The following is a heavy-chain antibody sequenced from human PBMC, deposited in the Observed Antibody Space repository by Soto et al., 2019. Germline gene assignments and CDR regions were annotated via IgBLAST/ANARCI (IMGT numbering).Heavy chain of an antibody. CDR2: INQDGGGT. CDR1: GFTFSSSF. D-gene: IGHD6-19*01. J-gene: IGHJ4*02. CDR3: ARYCRGSGRYFFDY. Sequence: PGGSLRLSCVASGFTFSSSFMGWVRQAPGKGLEWVANINQDGGGTYYVDSVEGRFSISGDNAKDSLYLQMNSLRGEDTAVYYCARYCRGSGRYFFDYWGQGTLVTVSS. V-gene: IGHV3-7*03.